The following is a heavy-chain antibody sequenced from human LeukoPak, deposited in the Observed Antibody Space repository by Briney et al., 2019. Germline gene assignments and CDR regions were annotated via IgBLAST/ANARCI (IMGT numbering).Heavy chain of an antibody. Sequence: PGRSLRLSCAASGFTFTSYGMHWVRQAPGKGLEWVAVISYDGSSNNYADSVKGRFTISRDNSKNTLYLQMNSLRVEDTAVYYCASPDSGSYFDAFDIWGQGTMVTVSS. V-gene: IGHV3-30*03. D-gene: IGHD1-26*01. CDR2: ISYDGSSN. J-gene: IGHJ3*02. CDR1: GFTFTSYG. CDR3: ASPDSGSYFDAFDI.